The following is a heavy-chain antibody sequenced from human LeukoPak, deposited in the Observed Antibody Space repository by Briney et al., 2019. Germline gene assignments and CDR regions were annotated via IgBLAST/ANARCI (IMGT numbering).Heavy chain of an antibody. Sequence: GGSLRLSCAASGFIFNSYEMNWVRQAPGKGLVWVSRINSDGSSTSYADSVKGRFTISRDNAKNTLYLQMNSLRAEDTAVYYCARMRGSSGWGYYYYYMDVWGKGTTVTISS. J-gene: IGHJ6*03. CDR3: ARMRGSSGWGYYYYYMDV. D-gene: IGHD6-19*01. CDR2: INSDGSST. CDR1: GFIFNSYE. V-gene: IGHV3-74*01.